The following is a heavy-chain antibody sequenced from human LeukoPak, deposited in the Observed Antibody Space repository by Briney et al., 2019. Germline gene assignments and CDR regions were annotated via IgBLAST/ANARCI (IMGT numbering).Heavy chain of an antibody. CDR1: GFTFSTYW. V-gene: IGHV3-7*01. CDR3: ARGHYGMDV. J-gene: IGHJ6*02. CDR2: IKEDGSEK. Sequence: PGGSLRLSCAASGFTFSTYWMTWVRQAPGKGLEWVASIKEDGSEKYYVDSMEGRFTISRDNAKNSLFLQVNSLRAEDTAVYYCARGHYGMDVWGQGTTVTVSS.